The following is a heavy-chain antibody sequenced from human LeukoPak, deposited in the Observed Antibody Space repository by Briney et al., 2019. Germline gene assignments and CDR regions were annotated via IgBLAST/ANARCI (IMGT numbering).Heavy chain of an antibody. D-gene: IGHD3-22*01. Sequence: GGSLRLSCGASGFTFSSYGMHWVRQAPGKGLEWVAFIRYDGSNKYYADSVKGRFTISRDNSKNTLYLQMNSLRAEDTAVYYCAKDPTGYYYDSSGYYGGYWGQGTLVTVSS. CDR2: IRYDGSNK. CDR3: AKDPTGYYYDSSGYYGGY. J-gene: IGHJ4*02. CDR1: GFTFSSYG. V-gene: IGHV3-30*02.